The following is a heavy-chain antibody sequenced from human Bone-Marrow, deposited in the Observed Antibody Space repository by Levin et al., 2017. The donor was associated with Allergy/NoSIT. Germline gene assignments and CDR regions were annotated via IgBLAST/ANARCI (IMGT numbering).Heavy chain of an antibody. CDR3: ARVGDRYDAFDV. CDR1: GASISSGGHY. V-gene: IGHV4-31*11. D-gene: IGHD3-16*01. J-gene: IGHJ3*01. Sequence: SQTLSLTCAVSGASISSGGHYWTWIRQHPGKGLEWIGHIYHTGTTSLNPSLESRVAISVDTSENQISLKLSSVTAADTAVYYCARVGDRYDAFDVWGQGTAVSVSS. CDR2: IYHTGTT.